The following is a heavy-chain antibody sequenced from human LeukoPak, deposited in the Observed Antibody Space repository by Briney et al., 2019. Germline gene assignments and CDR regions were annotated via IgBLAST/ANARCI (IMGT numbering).Heavy chain of an antibody. J-gene: IGHJ4*02. V-gene: IGHV1-69*01. CDR1: GGTFSSYA. CDR2: IIPIFGTA. D-gene: IGHD2-21*01. CDR3: ARSQLAYCGGDCYSGFDY. Sequence: SVKVSCKASGGTFSSYAISWVRQAPGQGLEWMGGIIPIFGTANYAQKFQGRVTITADGSTSTAYMELSSLRSQDTAVYYCARSQLAYCGGDCYSGFDYWGQGTLVSVSS.